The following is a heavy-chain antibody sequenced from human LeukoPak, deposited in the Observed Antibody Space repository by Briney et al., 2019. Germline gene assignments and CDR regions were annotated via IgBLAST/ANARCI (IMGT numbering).Heavy chain of an antibody. J-gene: IGHJ6*02. V-gene: IGHV4-39*07. D-gene: IGHD1-26*01. CDR1: GGSLSSSSYY. Sequence: SETLSLTCTVSGGSLSSSSYYWGWIRQPPGKGLEWIGSIYYSGSTYYNPSLKSRVTISVDTSKNQFSLMLSSVTAADTAVYYCARASGSYFSYYYYGMDVWGQGTTVTVSS. CDR2: IYYSGST. CDR3: ARASGSYFSYYYYGMDV.